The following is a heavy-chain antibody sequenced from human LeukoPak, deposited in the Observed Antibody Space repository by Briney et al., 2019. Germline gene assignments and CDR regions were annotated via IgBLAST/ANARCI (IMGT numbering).Heavy chain of an antibody. CDR2: ISATGNTI. V-gene: IGHV3-48*03. Sequence: GGSLRLSCATSGFTFSSYEINWVRQAPGKGLEWVSYISATGNTIYYADSVKGRFTISRDNAKNSLYLQMNSLRAEDTAVYYCAGDSSGNFIPDYFDYWGQGTLVTVSS. J-gene: IGHJ4*02. D-gene: IGHD3-10*01. CDR3: AGDSSGNFIPDYFDY. CDR1: GFTFSSYE.